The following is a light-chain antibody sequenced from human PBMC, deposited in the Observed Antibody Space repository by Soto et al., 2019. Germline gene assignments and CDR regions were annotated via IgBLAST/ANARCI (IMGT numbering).Light chain of an antibody. Sequence: EFVLTQSPGTLSLSPGDRATFSCRATQSVGAIYLAWYQQKAGQAPRLLIHGTSRRATGIPDRFSGRRSGTDFNLTTSILEAEEFARYYCQQYGNSVQVTFGQGTRL. CDR2: GTS. V-gene: IGKV3-20*01. J-gene: IGKJ5*01. CDR3: QQYGNSVQVT. CDR1: QSVGAIY.